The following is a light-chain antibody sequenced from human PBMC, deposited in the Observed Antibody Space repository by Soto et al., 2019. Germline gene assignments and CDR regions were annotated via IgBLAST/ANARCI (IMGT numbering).Light chain of an antibody. CDR2: GAS. V-gene: IGKV3-20*01. CDR1: QSVSSSY. CDR3: QQYGSSPWT. J-gene: IGKJ1*01. Sequence: EIVLTQSPGTLSLSPGEKATLSCWASQSVSSSYLAWYQQKPGQAPRILIYGASSRATCIPDRFSGSGSGTDFTLTISRLEPEDFAVYYCQQYGSSPWTFGQGTKVEIK.